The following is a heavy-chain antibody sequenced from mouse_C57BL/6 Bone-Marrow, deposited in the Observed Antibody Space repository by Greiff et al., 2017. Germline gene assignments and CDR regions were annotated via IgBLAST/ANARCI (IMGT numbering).Heavy chain of an antibody. J-gene: IGHJ3*01. D-gene: IGHD2-3*01. CDR3: ARERLLAWFAY. CDR2: INPSSGYT. Sequence: QVQLQQSGAELARPGASVKMSCKASGYTFTSYTMHWVKQRPGQGLEWIGYINPSSGYTKYNQKFKDKATLTADKSSSTAYMQLSSLTSEVSAVYYCARERLLAWFAYWGQGTLVTVSA. CDR1: GYTFTSYT. V-gene: IGHV1-4*01.